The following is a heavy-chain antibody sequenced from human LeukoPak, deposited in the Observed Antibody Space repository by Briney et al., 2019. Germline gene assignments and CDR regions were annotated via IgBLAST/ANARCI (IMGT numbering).Heavy chain of an antibody. D-gene: IGHD3-10*01. CDR3: ARGNIGGSGSYYKTSYYYYGMDV. J-gene: IGHJ6*02. CDR1: GGSISSYY. V-gene: IGHV4-59*12. Sequence: PSETLSLTCTVSGGSISSYYWSWIRQPPGKGLEWIGYIYYSRSTNYNPSLKSRVTISVDASKNQFSLKLSSVTAADTAVYYCARGNIGGSGSYYKTSYYYYGMDVWGQGTTVTVSS. CDR2: IYYSRST.